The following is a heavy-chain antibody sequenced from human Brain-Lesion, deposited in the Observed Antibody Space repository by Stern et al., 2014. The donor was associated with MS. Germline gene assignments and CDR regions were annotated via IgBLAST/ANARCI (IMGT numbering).Heavy chain of an antibody. D-gene: IGHD2-2*01. CDR1: GGSISSGGYY. V-gene: IGHV4-61*02. CDR3: ARGRVVPGFQYYATDV. Sequence: VQLVESGPGLVKPSQTLSLSCTVSGGSISSGGYYWSWIRQPAGKGLEWIGRIFNSGSTSYNPSPKSRVTLSKNTPKNQFSLRLNSMTAADTAVYYCARGRVVPGFQYYATDVWGQGTTVIVSS. CDR2: IFNSGST. J-gene: IGHJ6*02.